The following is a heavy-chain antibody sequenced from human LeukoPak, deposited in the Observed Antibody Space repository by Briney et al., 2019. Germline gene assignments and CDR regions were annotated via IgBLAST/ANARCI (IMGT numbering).Heavy chain of an antibody. Sequence: HPGGSLRLSCAASGFTFSSYAMSWVRQAPGKGLEWVSAISGSGGSTYYADSVKGRFTISRDNSKNTLYLQMNSLRAEDTAVYYCAKGLTDSSGWFNWGQGTLVTVSS. J-gene: IGHJ4*02. CDR2: ISGSGGST. D-gene: IGHD6-19*01. V-gene: IGHV3-23*01. CDR3: AKGLTDSSGWFN. CDR1: GFTFSSYA.